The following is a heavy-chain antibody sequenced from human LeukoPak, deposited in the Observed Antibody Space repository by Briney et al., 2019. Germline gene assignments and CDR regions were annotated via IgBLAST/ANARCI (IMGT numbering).Heavy chain of an antibody. J-gene: IGHJ4*02. CDR2: INPTGGST. Sequence: ASVKVSCKASGYTFTSYYMHWVRQAPGQGLEWMGLINPTGGSTGYAQKFQGRVTMTRDMSTSTDYMELSSLRSEDTAVYYCAKDSSLNYFDYWGQGTLVTVSS. V-gene: IGHV1-46*01. D-gene: IGHD2-2*01. CDR3: AKDSSLNYFDY. CDR1: GYTFTSYY.